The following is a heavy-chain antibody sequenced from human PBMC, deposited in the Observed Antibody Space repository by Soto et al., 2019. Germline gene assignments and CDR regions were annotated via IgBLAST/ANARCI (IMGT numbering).Heavy chain of an antibody. D-gene: IGHD2-21*02. J-gene: IGHJ4*02. CDR1: EFTFSNAW. Sequence: GGYLRLSCAAYEFTFSNAWMSWVRQAPGKGLEWVARIKSKTDGGTTDYAASVQGRFTISRDDSKNIAYLQMDSLKTEDTGVYYCTRLYSLRIGDSLPSIDYSCQAAFVTLSS. CDR2: IKSKTDGGTT. V-gene: IGHV3-15*01. CDR3: TRLYSLRIGDSLPSIDY.